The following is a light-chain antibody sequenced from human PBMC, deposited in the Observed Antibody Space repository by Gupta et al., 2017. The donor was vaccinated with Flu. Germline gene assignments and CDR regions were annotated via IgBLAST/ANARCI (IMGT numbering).Light chain of an antibody. Sequence: GARVTITCQASQDITNYLNWYQQKPGKAPQLLIYDASNLETGVPLRFSGSGSGTHFTFTISSLQPEDIATDYCRQYDDSPTHTFGGGTKVEIK. CDR3: RQYDDSPTHT. CDR1: QDITNY. J-gene: IGKJ4*01. CDR2: DAS. V-gene: IGKV1-33*01.